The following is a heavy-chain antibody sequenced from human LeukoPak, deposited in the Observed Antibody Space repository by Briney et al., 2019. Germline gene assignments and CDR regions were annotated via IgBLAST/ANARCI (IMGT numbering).Heavy chain of an antibody. CDR1: GYIFTTYW. J-gene: IGHJ4*02. V-gene: IGHV5-51*01. Sequence: GESLKISWKGSGYIFTTYWIGWVRQMPGKGLELMGIIYPSDSATKYSPSFQGQVTISVDKSNSTAYLRWSSLKASDTAMYYCARRGYDILTGYYFDYWGQGTLVTVSS. CDR2: IYPSDSAT. CDR3: ARRGYDILTGYYFDY. D-gene: IGHD3-9*01.